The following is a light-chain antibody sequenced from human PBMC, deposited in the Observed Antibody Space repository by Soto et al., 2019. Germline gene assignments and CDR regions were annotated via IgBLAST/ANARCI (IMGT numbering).Light chain of an antibody. V-gene: IGKV3-15*01. CDR2: DTS. J-gene: IGKJ4*01. Sequence: EIVMTQSPATLSVSPGERATLSCRASQSVHINLAWYQQKPGQAPRLLIYDTSTRAAGIPARFSGSGSGTEFTLTILSLQSEDFAVYYCQQRNSCPLTFGGGTKVEIK. CDR1: QSVHIN. CDR3: QQRNSCPLT.